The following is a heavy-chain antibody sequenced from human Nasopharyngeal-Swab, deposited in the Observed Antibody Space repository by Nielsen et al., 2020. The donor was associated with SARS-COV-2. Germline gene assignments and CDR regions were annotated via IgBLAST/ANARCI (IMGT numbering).Heavy chain of an antibody. CDR3: ARGHRYGDLDY. D-gene: IGHD4-17*01. Sequence: PGKGLEWIGEINHSGSTNYNPSLKNRVTISVDTSKNQFPLKLSSVTAADTAVYYCARGHRYGDLDYWGQGTLVTVSS. J-gene: IGHJ4*02. CDR2: INHSGST. V-gene: IGHV4-34*01.